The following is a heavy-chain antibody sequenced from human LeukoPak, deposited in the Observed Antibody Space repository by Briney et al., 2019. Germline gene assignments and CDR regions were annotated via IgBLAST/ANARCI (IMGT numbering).Heavy chain of an antibody. D-gene: IGHD2-2*01. J-gene: IGHJ3*02. V-gene: IGHV1-18*01. CDR2: ISTYNGNT. CDR3: ARGRDLVPRNDAFDI. CDR1: GYTFTSYG. Sequence: ASVKVSCKASGYTFTSYGLSWVRQAPGQGLEWMGWISTYNGNTNYAQKFQGRVTMTTDAFTNTAFMEVKSLRPDDTAVYYCARGRDLVPRNDAFDIWGQGTMVTVSS.